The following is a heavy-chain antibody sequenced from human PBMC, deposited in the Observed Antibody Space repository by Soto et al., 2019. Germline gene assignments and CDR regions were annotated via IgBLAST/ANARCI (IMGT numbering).Heavy chain of an antibody. D-gene: IGHD2-15*01. CDR3: ARGDCVGGTCYSLAGSFYYYMDV. J-gene: IGHJ6*03. CDR1: GFTFSHYW. Sequence: EVQLVESGGGLVQPGGSLRLSCAASGFTFSHYWMYWVRQAPGKGLVWVSRINSDGSFSSYADSVKGRLTISRDNVKNTLYLQMDSLRAEDTAVYYCARGDCVGGTCYSLAGSFYYYMDVWGKGTTVTVFS. V-gene: IGHV3-74*01. CDR2: INSDGSFS.